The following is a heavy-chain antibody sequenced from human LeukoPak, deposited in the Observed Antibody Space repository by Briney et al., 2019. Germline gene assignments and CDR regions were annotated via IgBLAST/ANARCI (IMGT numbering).Heavy chain of an antibody. CDR3: VRAYDRNYDAFDI. CDR1: GFIFSSYW. CDR2: IKTDGSST. V-gene: IGHV3-74*01. D-gene: IGHD1-14*01. Sequence: GGSLRLSCAASGFIFSSYWMHWVRQGPGKGLVWVSRIKTDGSSTSYADSVKGRFTISRDNAKNTLYLQVNSLRAEDTAVYYCVRAYDRNYDAFDIWGQGTMVTVSS. J-gene: IGHJ3*02.